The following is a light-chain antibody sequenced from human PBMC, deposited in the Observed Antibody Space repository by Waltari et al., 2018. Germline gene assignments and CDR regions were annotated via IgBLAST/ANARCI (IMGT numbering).Light chain of an antibody. J-gene: IGKJ5*01. CDR3: QQYNRWPAT. Sequence: ETVMTQSPDTLSVSPGERATLSCRASQSVGSQLVQYQQKPGQAPRLLIYGASTRAPRTPARFSGSGSGAEFTLTISSMQSEDFAVYYCQQYNRWPATFGQGTRLEIK. CDR2: GAS. V-gene: IGKV3-15*01. CDR1: QSVGSQ.